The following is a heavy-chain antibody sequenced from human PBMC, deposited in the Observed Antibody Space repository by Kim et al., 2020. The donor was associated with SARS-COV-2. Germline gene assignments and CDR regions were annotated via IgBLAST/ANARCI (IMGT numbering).Heavy chain of an antibody. D-gene: IGHD6-13*01. J-gene: IGHJ4*02. V-gene: IGHV4-59*09. CDR3: ARGREGYISSWYLDY. Sequence: PSLHSRVPISVDTSKNQFSLKLSSVTAADTAVYYCARGREGYISSWYLDYWGQGTLVTVSS.